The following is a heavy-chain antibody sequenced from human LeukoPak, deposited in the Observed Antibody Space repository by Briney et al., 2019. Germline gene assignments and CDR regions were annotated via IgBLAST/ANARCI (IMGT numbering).Heavy chain of an antibody. V-gene: IGHV4-30-4*08. CDR1: GGSISSGDYY. J-gene: IGHJ4*02. CDR3: AREGIDCSSASCYAVFDY. D-gene: IGHD2-2*01. CDR2: IYYSGST. Sequence: SETLSLTCTVSGGSISSGDYYWSWIRQPLGKGLEWIGYIYYSGSTDYNPSLESRVTISVDTSNNQFSLRLSSVTAADTAVYYCAREGIDCSSASCYAVFDYWGQGTLVTVSS.